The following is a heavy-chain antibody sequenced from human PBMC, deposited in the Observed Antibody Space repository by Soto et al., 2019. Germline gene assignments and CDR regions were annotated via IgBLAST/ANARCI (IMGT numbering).Heavy chain of an antibody. CDR1: GYSFTSYW. J-gene: IGHJ3*02. V-gene: IGHV5-10-1*01. Sequence: GESLKISCKGSGYSFTSYWITWVRQMPGKGLEWMGRIVPSDSYTNYSPSFQGHVTISGDKSITTAYLQWSSLKASDTAMYYCASYDSSGLDAFDIWGQGTMVTVSS. D-gene: IGHD3-22*01. CDR3: ASYDSSGLDAFDI. CDR2: IVPSDSYT.